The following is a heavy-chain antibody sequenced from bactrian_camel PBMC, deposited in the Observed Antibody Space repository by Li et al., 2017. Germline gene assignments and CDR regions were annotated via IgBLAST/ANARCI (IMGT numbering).Heavy chain of an antibody. J-gene: IGHJ4*01. D-gene: IGHD2*01. CDR3: AARSCGIGYPRNLLTTTYSY. Sequence: HVQLVESGGDSVQAGGSLRVSCTGHGFGPGYHRMAWFRQAPGKEREGVAGIASDGSTIYADSVKGRFTISQDNAKKTVYLQMSSLKPEDTALYYCAARSCGIGYPRNLLTTTYSYWGQGTQVTVS. CDR1: GFGPGYHR. CDR2: IASDGST. V-gene: IGHV3S63*01.